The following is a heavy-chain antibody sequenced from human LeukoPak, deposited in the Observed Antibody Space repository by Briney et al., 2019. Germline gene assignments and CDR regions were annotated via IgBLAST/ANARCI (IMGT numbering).Heavy chain of an antibody. J-gene: IGHJ2*01. CDR1: SGSISSYY. Sequence: PSETLSLTCTVSSGSISSYYWSWIRQPPGKGLEWIGYIYYSGSTNYNPSLKSRVTISVDTSKNQFSLKLSSVTAADTAVYYCARVGRDWYFDLWGHGTLVTVSS. D-gene: IGHD1-1*01. CDR2: IYYSGST. V-gene: IGHV4-59*01. CDR3: ARVGRDWYFDL.